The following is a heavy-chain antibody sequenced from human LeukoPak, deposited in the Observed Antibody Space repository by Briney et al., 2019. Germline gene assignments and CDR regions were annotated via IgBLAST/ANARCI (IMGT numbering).Heavy chain of an antibody. D-gene: IGHD3-10*01. CDR3: ARGAMVRLYYYYGMDV. J-gene: IGHJ6*02. Sequence: GRSLRLSCAASGFTFSSYAMHWVRQAPGKGLEWVAVISYDGSNKYYADSVKGRFTISRDNSKNTLYLQINSLRAEDTAVYYCARGAMVRLYYYYGMDVWGQGTTVTVSS. CDR1: GFTFSSYA. V-gene: IGHV3-30-3*01. CDR2: ISYDGSNK.